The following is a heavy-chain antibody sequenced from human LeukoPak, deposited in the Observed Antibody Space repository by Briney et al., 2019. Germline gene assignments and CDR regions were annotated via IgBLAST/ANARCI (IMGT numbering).Heavy chain of an antibody. D-gene: IGHD3-22*01. J-gene: IGHJ4*02. CDR3: AASLYYYDSSGYYRLLALDY. Sequence: SVKVSCKASGGTFSSYAISWVRQAPGQGLEWMGRIMPILGIANYAQKFQGRVTITADKSTSTAYMELSSLRSEDTAVYYCAASLYYYDSSGYYRLLALDYWGQGTLVTVSS. CDR2: IMPILGIA. CDR1: GGTFSSYA. V-gene: IGHV1-69*04.